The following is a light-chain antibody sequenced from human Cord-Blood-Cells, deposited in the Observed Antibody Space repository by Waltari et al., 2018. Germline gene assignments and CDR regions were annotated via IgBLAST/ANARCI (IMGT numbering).Light chain of an antibody. Sequence: DIQMTQCPSSLSASVGDRVTITCQASQDISNYLNLYQQKPGKAPNLLIYDASNLETGVPTRFSGRASGTDVTYTISSLQPEDIATYYCQQYDNLPFTFGPGTKVDIK. CDR1: QDISNY. J-gene: IGKJ3*01. V-gene: IGKV1-33*01. CDR3: QQYDNLPFT. CDR2: DAS.